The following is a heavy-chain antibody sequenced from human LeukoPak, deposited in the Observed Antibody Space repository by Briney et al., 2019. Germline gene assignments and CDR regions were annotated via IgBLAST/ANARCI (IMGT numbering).Heavy chain of an antibody. CDR2: IKQDGSEK. J-gene: IGHJ4*02. CDR1: GFTLSSYW. CDR3: AREGIYCSSTSCYS. D-gene: IGHD2-2*01. V-gene: IGHV3-7*01. Sequence: GGSLRLSCAASGFTLSSYWMSWVRQAPGKGLEWVANIKQDGSEKYYVDSVKGRFTISRDNAKNSLYLRMNSLRAEDTAVYYCAREGIYCSSTSCYSWGQGTLVTVSS.